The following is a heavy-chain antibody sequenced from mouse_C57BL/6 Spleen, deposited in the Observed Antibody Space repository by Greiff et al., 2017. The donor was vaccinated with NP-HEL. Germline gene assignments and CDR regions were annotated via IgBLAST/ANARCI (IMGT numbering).Heavy chain of an antibody. CDR1: GYAFTNYL. V-gene: IGHV1-54*01. J-gene: IGHJ4*01. CDR2: INPGSGGT. Sequence: QVQLQQSGAELVRPGTSVKVSCKASGYAFTNYLIEWVKQRPGQGLEWIGVINPGSGGTNYNEKFKGKATLTADKSSSTAYMQLSSLTSEDSAVYYCARRDYYGPMDYWGQGTSVTVSS. D-gene: IGHD1-1*01. CDR3: ARRDYYGPMDY.